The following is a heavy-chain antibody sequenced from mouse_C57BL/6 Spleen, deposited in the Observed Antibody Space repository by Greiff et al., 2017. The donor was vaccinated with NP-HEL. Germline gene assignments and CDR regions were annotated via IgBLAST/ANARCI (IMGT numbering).Heavy chain of an antibody. Sequence: QVHVKQPGAELVMPGASVKLSCKASGYTFTSYWMHWVKQRPGQGLEWIGEIDPSDSYTNYNQKFKGKSTLTVDKSSSTAYMQLSSLTSEDSAVYYCAKGNYYFDYWGQGTTLTVSS. CDR1: GYTFTSYW. CDR3: AKGNYYFDY. J-gene: IGHJ2*01. CDR2: IDPSDSYT. V-gene: IGHV1-69*01.